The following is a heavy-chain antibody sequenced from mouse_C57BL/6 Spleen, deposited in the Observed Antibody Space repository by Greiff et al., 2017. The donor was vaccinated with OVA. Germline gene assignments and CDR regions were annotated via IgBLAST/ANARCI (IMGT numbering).Heavy chain of an antibody. CDR2: IWRGGST. V-gene: IGHV2-5*01. CDR1: GFSLTSYG. Sequence: VKLVESGPGLVQPSQSLSITCTVSGFSLTSYGVHWVRQSPGKGLEWLGVIWRGGSTDYNAAFMSRLSITKDNSKSQVFFKMNSLQADDTAIYYCAKSSYYDYDRYAMDYWGQGTSVTVSS. CDR3: AKSSYYDYDRYAMDY. J-gene: IGHJ4*01. D-gene: IGHD2-4*01.